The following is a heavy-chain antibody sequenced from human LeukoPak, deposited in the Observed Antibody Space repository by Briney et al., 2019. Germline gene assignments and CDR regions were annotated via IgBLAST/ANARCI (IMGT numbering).Heavy chain of an antibody. J-gene: IGHJ4*02. CDR2: ISGSDGST. CDR3: ARDVGCEAG. CDR1: GFTFSSYA. Sequence: QPGGSLRLSCAASGFTFSSYAMIWVRQAPGKGLEWVSGISGSDGSTYYTDSVKGRFTISRYNSKNTLYLQMNSLRVEDPAVYYRARDVGCEAGWGQGTLVTVSS. D-gene: IGHD2-8*01. V-gene: IGHV3-23*01.